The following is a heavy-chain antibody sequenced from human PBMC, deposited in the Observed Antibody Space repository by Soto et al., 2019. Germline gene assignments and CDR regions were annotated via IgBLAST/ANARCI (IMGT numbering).Heavy chain of an antibody. Sequence: SVKVSCKASGGTFSSYTISWVRQAPGQGLEWMGRIIPILGIANYAQKFQGRVTITADKSTSTAYMELSSLRSEDTAVYYCARELAAAGTPHFDYWGQGTLVTVSS. J-gene: IGHJ4*02. V-gene: IGHV1-69*04. D-gene: IGHD6-13*01. CDR3: ARELAAAGTPHFDY. CDR1: GGTFSSYT. CDR2: IIPILGIA.